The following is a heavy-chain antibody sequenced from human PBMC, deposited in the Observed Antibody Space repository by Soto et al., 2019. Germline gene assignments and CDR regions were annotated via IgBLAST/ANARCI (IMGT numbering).Heavy chain of an antibody. J-gene: IGHJ2*01. CDR3: ARAPSWYFDL. CDR2: IYYSGST. Sequence: QLQLQESGPGLVKPSDTLSLTCTVSGGSISSSSYYWGWIRQPPGKGLEWIGSIYYSGSTYYNPSLRSRVTISVDTSKNQFSLKLSAVTAADTAVYYCARAPSWYFDLWGRGTLVTVSS. V-gene: IGHV4-39*01. CDR1: GGSISSSSYY.